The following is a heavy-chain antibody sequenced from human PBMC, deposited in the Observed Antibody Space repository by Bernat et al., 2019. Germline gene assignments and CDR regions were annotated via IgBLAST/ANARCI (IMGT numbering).Heavy chain of an antibody. CDR1: GFTFGDYA. CDR2: IRSKAYGGTT. J-gene: IGHJ4*02. Sequence: EVQLVESGGGLVQPGRSLRRSCTASGFTFGDYAMSWVRQAPGKGLEWVGFIRSKAYGGTTEYAASVKGRFTISRDDSKSIAYLQMNSLKTEDTAVYYCTREAAGGYENYWGQGTLVTVSS. V-gene: IGHV3-49*04. CDR3: TREAAGGYENY. D-gene: IGHD5-12*01.